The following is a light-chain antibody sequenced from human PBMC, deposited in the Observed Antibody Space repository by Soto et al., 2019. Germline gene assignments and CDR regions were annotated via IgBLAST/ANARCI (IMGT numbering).Light chain of an antibody. V-gene: IGKV3-15*01. CDR2: GAS. Sequence: EIVMTQSPATLSVSPGERATLSCRASQSVSSNLAWYQQKPGQAPRLLIYGASTRATGIPARFSGSGSGTEFPLSISSLLSEDFAVYYCQQYNNWPLWTFGQGTKVEIK. CDR1: QSVSSN. J-gene: IGKJ1*01. CDR3: QQYNNWPLWT.